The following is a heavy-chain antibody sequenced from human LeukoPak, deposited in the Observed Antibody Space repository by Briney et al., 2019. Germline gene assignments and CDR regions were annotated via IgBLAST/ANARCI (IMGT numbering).Heavy chain of an antibody. D-gene: IGHD4-17*01. CDR1: GGTFSSYA. J-gene: IGHJ4*02. Sequence: SVTVSCKASGGTFSSYAISWVRQAPGQGLEWMGGIIPIFGTANYAQKFQGRVTITTDESTSTAYMELSSLRSEDTAVYYCAREGIAGDYYFDYWGQGTLVTVSS. CDR3: AREGIAGDYYFDY. CDR2: IIPIFGTA. V-gene: IGHV1-69*05.